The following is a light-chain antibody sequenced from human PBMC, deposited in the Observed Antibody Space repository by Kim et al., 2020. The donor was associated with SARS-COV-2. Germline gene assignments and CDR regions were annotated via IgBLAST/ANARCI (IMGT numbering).Light chain of an antibody. CDR1: NSGSKS. CDR2: YDS. Sequence: APGKTARITCGGNNSGSKSVHWYQQKPGQAHVLVIYYDSDRPSGIPERFSGSNSGNTATLTISRVEAGDEADYYCQVWDSSSDHRVFGGGTQLTVL. CDR3: QVWDSSSDHRV. V-gene: IGLV3-21*04. J-gene: IGLJ3*02.